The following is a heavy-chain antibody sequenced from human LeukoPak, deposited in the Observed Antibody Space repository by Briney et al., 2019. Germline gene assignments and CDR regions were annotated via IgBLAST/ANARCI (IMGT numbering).Heavy chain of an antibody. CDR3: ARGLLVLDAFDI. Sequence: PSETLSLTCAVYGGSFSGYYWSWIRQPPGKGLEWIGEINHSGSTNYNPSLKSRVTISVDTSKNQFSLKLSSVTAADTAVYYCARGLLVLDAFDIWGQGTMVTVSS. CDR2: INHSGST. CDR1: GGSFSGYY. D-gene: IGHD3-10*01. J-gene: IGHJ3*02. V-gene: IGHV4-34*01.